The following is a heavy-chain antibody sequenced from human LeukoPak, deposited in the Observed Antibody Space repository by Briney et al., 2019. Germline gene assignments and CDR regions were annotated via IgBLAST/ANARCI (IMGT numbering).Heavy chain of an antibody. CDR2: INPNSGGT. D-gene: IGHD3-22*01. Sequence: ASVKVSCKASGYTFTGYYMHWVRQAPGQGLEWMGWINPNSGGTNYAQKFQGRVTMTRDTSINTAYMELSRLRSDDTAVYYCAREVVSSGYYDYWGQGTLVTVSS. J-gene: IGHJ4*02. CDR3: AREVVSSGYYDY. CDR1: GYTFTGYY. V-gene: IGHV1-2*02.